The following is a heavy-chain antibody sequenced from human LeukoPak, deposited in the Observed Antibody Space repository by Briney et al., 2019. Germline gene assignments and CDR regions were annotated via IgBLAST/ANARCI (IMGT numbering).Heavy chain of an antibody. D-gene: IGHD4/OR15-4a*01. V-gene: IGHV3-7*01. CDR1: GFTFSSYC. CDR3: AGVRAGANRAFDV. Sequence: GGSLSLSCAASGFTFSSYCMSWVRQAPGKGLEWVANIKQDGSEKHYVDSVKGRFTISRDNAKNTLWLQMNSLRADDTAVYYCAGVRAGANRAFDVRGQGTVVAVSS. CDR2: IKQDGSEK. J-gene: IGHJ3*01.